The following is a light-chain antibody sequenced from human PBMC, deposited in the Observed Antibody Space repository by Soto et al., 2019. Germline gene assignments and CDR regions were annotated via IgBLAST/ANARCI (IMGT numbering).Light chain of an antibody. CDR1: SSNIGSNT. Sequence: QPVLTQPPSASGTPGQRVTISCSGSSSNIGSNTVNWYQQLPGTAPKLLIYHNNQRPSGVPDRVSGSKSGTSASLAISGLQSEDEADYYCAAWDDSLNGWVFGGGTKLTVL. CDR3: AAWDDSLNGWV. J-gene: IGLJ3*02. V-gene: IGLV1-44*01. CDR2: HNN.